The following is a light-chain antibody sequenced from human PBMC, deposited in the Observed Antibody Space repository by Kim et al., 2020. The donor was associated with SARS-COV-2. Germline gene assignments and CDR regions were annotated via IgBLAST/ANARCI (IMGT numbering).Light chain of an antibody. CDR3: QAWDSGTAV. CDR1: KLQDEY. Sequence: SYELTQPPSVSVSPGQTASITCSGDKLQDEYAYWYQQKPGQSPVLVIYQDNKRPSGIPERFSGSNSGNTATLTISGTQAMDEADYYCQAWDSGTAVFGGGTKVTVL. V-gene: IGLV3-1*01. CDR2: QDN. J-gene: IGLJ3*02.